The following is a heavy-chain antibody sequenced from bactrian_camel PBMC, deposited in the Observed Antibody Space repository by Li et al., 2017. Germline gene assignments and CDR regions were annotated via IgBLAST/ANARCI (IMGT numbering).Heavy chain of an antibody. D-gene: IGHD6*01. CDR2: IYSGGTST. J-gene: IGHJ4*01. V-gene: IGHV3S31*01. Sequence: VQLVESGGGLVQPGGSLRVSCAASGFTFSRHAMSWVRQAPGKGLEWVSGIYSGGTSTYYSDSVKGRFTISRDNTKNTLYLQLNGLKTEDTAMYYCAAGPFPLSSFLHTGLYGGTWSKAQYYWGQGTQVTFS. CDR3: AAGPFPLSSFLHTGLYGGTWSKAQYY. CDR1: GFTFSRHA.